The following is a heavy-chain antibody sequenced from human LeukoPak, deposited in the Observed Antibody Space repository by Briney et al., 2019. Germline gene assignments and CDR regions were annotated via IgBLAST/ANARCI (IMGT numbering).Heavy chain of an antibody. CDR2: IKQDESEK. D-gene: IGHD2-2*01. CDR1: GFTFSNYW. CDR3: ARALDSSSSRYQAFEE. Sequence: PGGSLRLSCSASGFTFSNYWMSWVRQAPGKGLEWVANIKQDESEKYYVDSVKGRFTISRDNAKSSLYLQMNSLRAEDTAVYYCARALDSSSSRYQAFEEWGQGTLVIVSS. J-gene: IGHJ4*02. V-gene: IGHV3-7*01.